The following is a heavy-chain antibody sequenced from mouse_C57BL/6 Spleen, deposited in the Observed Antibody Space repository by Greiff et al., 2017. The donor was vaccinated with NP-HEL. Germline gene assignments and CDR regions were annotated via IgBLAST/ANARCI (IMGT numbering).Heavy chain of an antibody. D-gene: IGHD2-2*01. Sequence: QVQLQQPGAELVMPGASVKLSCKASGYTFTSYWMHWVKQRPGQGLEWIGEIDPSDSYTNYNQKFKGKSTLTVDKSSSTAYMQLSSLTSEDSAVYYCARRGYDDYYAMDYWGQGTSVTVSS. CDR3: ARRGYDDYYAMDY. CDR1: GYTFTSYW. CDR2: IDPSDSYT. V-gene: IGHV1-69*01. J-gene: IGHJ4*01.